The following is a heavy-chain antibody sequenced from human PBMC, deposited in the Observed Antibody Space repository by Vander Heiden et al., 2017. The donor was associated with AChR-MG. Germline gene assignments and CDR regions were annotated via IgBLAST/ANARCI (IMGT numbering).Heavy chain of an antibody. V-gene: IGHV1-69*06. Sequence: QVQLVQSGAEVKKPGSSVKVSCKASGGTFSSYAISWGRRAPGQGLEWMGGIIPIFGTANYAQKFQGRVTITADKSTSTAYMELSSLRSEDTAVYYCARDGGGPAAWDYYYYYYMDVWGEGTTVTVSS. CDR2: IIPIFGTA. D-gene: IGHD2-2*01. CDR3: ARDGGGPAAWDYYYYYYMDV. CDR1: GGTFSSYA. J-gene: IGHJ6*03.